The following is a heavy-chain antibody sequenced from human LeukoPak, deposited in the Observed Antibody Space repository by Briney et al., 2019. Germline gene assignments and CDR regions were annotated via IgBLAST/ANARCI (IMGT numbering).Heavy chain of an antibody. CDR1: GFSFSNAW. Sequence: PGGSLRLSCVASGFSFSNAWMSWVRQAPGKGLEWVGRIKSTTDGGTTDSAAPVKGRFTISRDDSKNTLYLQMDSLKTEDTAVYYCSTGGRRESDSSGFYLFYYGMDVWGQGTTVTVSS. J-gene: IGHJ6*02. CDR2: IKSTTDGGTT. D-gene: IGHD3-22*01. CDR3: STGGRRESDSSGFYLFYYGMDV. V-gene: IGHV3-15*01.